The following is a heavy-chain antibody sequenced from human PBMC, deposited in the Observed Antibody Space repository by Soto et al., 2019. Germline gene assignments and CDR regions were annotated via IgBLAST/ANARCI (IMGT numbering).Heavy chain of an antibody. CDR2: VYYSGST. Sequence: PSETLSLTCTVSGGSISSYYWSWIRQPPGKGLEWIGYVYYSGSTNYNPSLKSRVTISVDTSKNQFSLKLNSVTAADTAIYYCARSWLQDRSFDYWGQGALVTVSS. CDR1: GGSISSYY. V-gene: IGHV4-59*01. D-gene: IGHD5-12*01. CDR3: ARSWLQDRSFDY. J-gene: IGHJ4*02.